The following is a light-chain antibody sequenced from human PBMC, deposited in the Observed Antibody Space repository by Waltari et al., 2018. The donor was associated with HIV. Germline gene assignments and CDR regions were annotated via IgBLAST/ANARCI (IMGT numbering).Light chain of an antibody. Sequence: QSALTQPVSVSGSPGQSIAISCTGTTTDVGAYNYVSWFQHPPGKAPKLIIYEVSNRPSGVSNRFSGSKSGDTAFLTISGLQAEDEADYYCWSYTTSDTFVFGTGTKVTVL. CDR1: TTDVGAYNY. J-gene: IGLJ1*01. CDR3: WSYTTSDTFV. CDR2: EVS. V-gene: IGLV2-14*01.